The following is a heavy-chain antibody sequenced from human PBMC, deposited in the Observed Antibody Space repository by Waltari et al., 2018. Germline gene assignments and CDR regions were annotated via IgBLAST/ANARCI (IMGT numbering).Heavy chain of an antibody. J-gene: IGHJ6*02. CDR1: GYSFTSYW. V-gene: IGHV5-10-1*03. Sequence: EVQLVQSGAEVKKPGESLRISCKGSGYSFTSYWYSWVRQMPGKGLEWMVMSDPIDSYTKFSPSIQGYVTISVDKSISTAYLQWSSLGASDTAIYYCARHLRYYYYYGVDVWGQGTTVTVSS. CDR3: ARHLRYYYYYGVDV. CDR2: SDPIDSYT.